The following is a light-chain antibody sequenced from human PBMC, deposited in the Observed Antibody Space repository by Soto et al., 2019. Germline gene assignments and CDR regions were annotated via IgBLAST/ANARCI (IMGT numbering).Light chain of an antibody. V-gene: IGKV3-20*01. J-gene: IGKJ1*01. CDR2: GAS. CDR1: QSISSSY. CDR3: QQYGSSPRT. Sequence: EIVLTQSPSTVSLSPGKRATLSCRASQSISSSYLAWYQQRPGQAPRLLIYGASSRATGIPDRFSGSGSGTDFTLTISRLGPEDFAVYYCQQYGSSPRTFGQGTKVDIK.